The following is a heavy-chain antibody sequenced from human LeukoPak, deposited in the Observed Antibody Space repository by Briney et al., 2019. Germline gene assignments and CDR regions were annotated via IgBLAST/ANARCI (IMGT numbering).Heavy chain of an antibody. V-gene: IGHV3-74*01. CDR1: GFTFSIYW. J-gene: IGHJ4*02. Sequence: GGSLRLSCAASGFTFSIYWVHWVRQAPGKGLMWVSRINPDGSTIDYADSVKGRFTISRDNAKNTLYLQMNSLRAEDTAVYYCARAGYYRFDYWGQGTLVTVSS. CDR3: ARAGYYRFDY. D-gene: IGHD1-26*01. CDR2: INPDGSTI.